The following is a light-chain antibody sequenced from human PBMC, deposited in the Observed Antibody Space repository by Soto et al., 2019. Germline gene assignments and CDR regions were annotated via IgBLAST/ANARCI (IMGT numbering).Light chain of an antibody. J-gene: IGKJ1*01. Sequence: DVHRTYSPSSLSSAWVDRVAITCRASQNIDRYLNWYQQKPGKAPKFLIYAASTLENGVPPRFSGSGSGTDFTLTISSLQPDDYATYYCQQSSMTPWTFGQGTKVDIK. CDR3: QQSSMTPWT. V-gene: IGKV1-39*01. CDR1: QNIDRY. CDR2: AAS.